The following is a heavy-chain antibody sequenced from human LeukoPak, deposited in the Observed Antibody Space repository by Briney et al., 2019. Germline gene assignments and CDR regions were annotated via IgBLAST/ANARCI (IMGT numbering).Heavy chain of an antibody. Sequence: GGSLRLSCAASGFIFSSYWMSWVRQAPGKGLEWVANIKQDGSEKYYVDSVKGRFTISRDNAKNSLYLQMNSLRAEDTAVYYCAREGSGYYSDYWGQGTLVTVSS. J-gene: IGHJ4*02. D-gene: IGHD3-22*01. CDR1: GFIFSSYW. CDR3: AREGSGYYSDY. V-gene: IGHV3-7*01. CDR2: IKQDGSEK.